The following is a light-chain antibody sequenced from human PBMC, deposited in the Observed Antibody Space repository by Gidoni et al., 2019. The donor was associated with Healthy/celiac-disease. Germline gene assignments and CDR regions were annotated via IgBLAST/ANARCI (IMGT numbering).Light chain of an antibody. CDR2: KDS. CDR1: ALPKQY. V-gene: IGLV3-25*03. Sequence: SYELPQPPSVSVSPGQTARLPCPGDALPKQYAYWYPQKPGQAPVLVIYKDSERPSGIPERFSGSSSGTTVTLTISGVQAEDEADYYCQSADSSGTLFGGGTKLTVL. J-gene: IGLJ2*01. CDR3: QSADSSGTL.